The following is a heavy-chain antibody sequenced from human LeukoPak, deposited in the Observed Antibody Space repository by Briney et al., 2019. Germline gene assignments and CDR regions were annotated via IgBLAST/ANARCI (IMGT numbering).Heavy chain of an antibody. CDR3: AATITGGNYYYMDV. Sequence: GGSLRLSCAASGFTFSRSAMHWVRQAPGKGLESVSGITSGGGITYYANSVKGRFIISRDNSKNTLYLQMGSLGAEDMAVYYCAATITGGNYYYMDVWGKGTTVTVSS. CDR1: GFTFSRSA. V-gene: IGHV3-64*01. D-gene: IGHD3-3*01. CDR2: ITSGGGIT. J-gene: IGHJ6*03.